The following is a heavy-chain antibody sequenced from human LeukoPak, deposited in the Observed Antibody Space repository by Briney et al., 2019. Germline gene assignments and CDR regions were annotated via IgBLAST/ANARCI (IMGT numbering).Heavy chain of an antibody. CDR1: GGSISSGGYY. J-gene: IGHJ3*02. Sequence: PSQTLSLTCTVSGGSISSGGYYWSWIRQHPGKGLEWIGYIYYSGSTYYNPSLKSRVTISVDTSKNQFSLKLSSVTAADTAVYYCARDDSSGYYYGAFDIWGQGTMVTVSS. V-gene: IGHV4-31*03. CDR3: ARDDSSGYYYGAFDI. D-gene: IGHD3-22*01. CDR2: IYYSGST.